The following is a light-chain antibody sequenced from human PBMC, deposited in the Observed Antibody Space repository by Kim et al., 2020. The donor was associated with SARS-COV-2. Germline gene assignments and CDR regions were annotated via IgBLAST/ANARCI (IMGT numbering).Light chain of an antibody. CDR2: NNH. Sequence: GQRVTVFRSGSGSTIGSNYENWYQQVPGTAPKLLIYNNHERPAGVPDRVSGSKSGTSASLAIGGLQSADEAHYYCASWDNRLQGWVFGGGTQVTVL. J-gene: IGLJ3*02. V-gene: IGLV1-44*01. CDR3: ASWDNRLQGWV. CDR1: GSTIGSNY.